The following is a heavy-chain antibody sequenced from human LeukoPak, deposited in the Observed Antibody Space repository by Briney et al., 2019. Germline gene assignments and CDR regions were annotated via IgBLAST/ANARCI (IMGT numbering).Heavy chain of an antibody. D-gene: IGHD6-19*01. CDR3: AKDRTGNQWLVTPTFDY. V-gene: IGHV3-23*01. J-gene: IGHJ4*02. CDR1: GFTFSSYA. CDR2: ISGSGGST. Sequence: PGGSLRLSCAASGFTFSSYAMSWVRQAPGKGLEWVSAISGSGGSTYYADSVKGRFTISRDNSKNTLYLQMNSLRAEDTAVYYCAKDRTGNQWLVTPTFDYWGQGTLVTVSS.